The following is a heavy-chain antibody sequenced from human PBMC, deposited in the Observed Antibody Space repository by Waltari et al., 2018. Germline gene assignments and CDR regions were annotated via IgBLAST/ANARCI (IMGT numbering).Heavy chain of an antibody. CDR2: VSPTGGAT. D-gene: IGHD1-7*01. V-gene: IGHV3-23*01. J-gene: IGHJ6*02. CDR3: AKDPCCETGTANYGMDV. Sequence: EVQLLGSGGGLVQPGGSLRLSCLASGFTFDSYAMSWVRQAPGKGLEWVSAVSPTGGATYYVDSVKGRFTISRDNSKNTLYLEMNNLRAEDTAVYYCAKDPCCETGTANYGMDVWGQGTTVTVSS. CDR1: GFTFDSYA.